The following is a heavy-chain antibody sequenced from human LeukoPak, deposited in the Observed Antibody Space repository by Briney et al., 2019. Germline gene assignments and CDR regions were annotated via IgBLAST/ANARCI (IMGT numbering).Heavy chain of an antibody. CDR2: INTDGSIT. Sequence: PGGSLRLSCAASGFTFGDYRIHWVRQAPGKGLVWVSRINTDGSITNYADSVKGRFSISRDNAKNTLYLQMSSLRAEDTAVYYCARDRGPRTGFMVREAYDYWGQGTLVTVSS. CDR1: GFTFGDYR. CDR3: ARDRGPRTGFMVREAYDY. D-gene: IGHD3-10*01. J-gene: IGHJ4*02. V-gene: IGHV3-74*01.